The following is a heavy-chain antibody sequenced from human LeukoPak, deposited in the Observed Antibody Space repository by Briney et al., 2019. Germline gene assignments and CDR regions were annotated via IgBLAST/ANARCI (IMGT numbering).Heavy chain of an antibody. CDR2: VYHTGST. J-gene: IGHJ6*03. CDR1: GGSMNTYF. V-gene: IGHV4-59*01. D-gene: IGHD3-16*01. Sequence: SETLSLTCTVSGGSMNTYFWSWIRQPPGKGLEWMGHVYHTGSTTYKPSLKSRITISVDTSKNQFSLKLTSVTAADTAVYYCARVAWSGSYVNYSYMDVWGKGTTVTVSS. CDR3: ARVAWSGSYVNYSYMDV.